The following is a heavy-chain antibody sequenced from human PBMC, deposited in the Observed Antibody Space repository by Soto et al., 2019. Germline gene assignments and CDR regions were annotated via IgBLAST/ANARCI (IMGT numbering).Heavy chain of an antibody. Sequence: EVQLVESGGGLVQPGGSLRLSCAASGFTFSSYSMNWVRQAPGKGLEWVSYISSSSSTIYYADSVKGRFTISRDNAKNSRYLQMNSLRDEDTAVYYCARDKWELPTPFDYWGQGTLVTVSS. CDR1: GFTFSSYS. J-gene: IGHJ4*02. CDR3: ARDKWELPTPFDY. CDR2: ISSSSSTI. D-gene: IGHD1-26*01. V-gene: IGHV3-48*02.